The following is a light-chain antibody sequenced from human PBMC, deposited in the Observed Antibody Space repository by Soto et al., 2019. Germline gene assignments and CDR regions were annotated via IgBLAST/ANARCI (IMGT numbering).Light chain of an antibody. V-gene: IGLV2-14*01. J-gene: IGLJ2*01. CDR2: EVS. Sequence: QSVLTQPASVSGSPGQSITISCTGTSSDVGGYNYVSWYQQHPGKAPKLMIYEVSNRPSGVSNLFSGSKSGNTASLTISGLQAEDEADYYCSSYTSSSTPVVFGGGTKVTVL. CDR1: SSDVGGYNY. CDR3: SSYTSSSTPVV.